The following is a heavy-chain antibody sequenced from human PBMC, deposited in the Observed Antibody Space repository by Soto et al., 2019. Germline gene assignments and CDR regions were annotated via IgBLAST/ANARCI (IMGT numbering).Heavy chain of an antibody. Sequence: GESLRLSCAASGFTFSSNAMSWVRQAPGKGLEWVSSISGSGASTHYGASVKGRFTISKDNFRNTVYLQMSSLRADDTAVYYCVKDLCGSGSSCYHFDSWGQGTVVTVSS. CDR2: ISGSGAST. D-gene: IGHD2-15*01. J-gene: IGHJ4*02. V-gene: IGHV3-23*01. CDR1: GFTFSSNA. CDR3: VKDLCGSGSSCYHFDS.